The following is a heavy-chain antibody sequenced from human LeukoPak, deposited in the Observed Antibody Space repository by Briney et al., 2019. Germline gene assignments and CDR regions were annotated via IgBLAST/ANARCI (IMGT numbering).Heavy chain of an antibody. Sequence: PSEPLSLTCTVSGGSISSGDYYWSWIRQPPGKGLEWIGYIYYSGSTYYNPSLKSRVTISVDTSKNQFSLKLSSVTAADTAVYYCARGVITFGGVIESLDYWGQGTLVTVSS. V-gene: IGHV4-30-4*01. CDR3: ARGVITFGGVIESLDY. D-gene: IGHD3-16*02. CDR2: IYYSGST. J-gene: IGHJ4*02. CDR1: GGSISSGDYY.